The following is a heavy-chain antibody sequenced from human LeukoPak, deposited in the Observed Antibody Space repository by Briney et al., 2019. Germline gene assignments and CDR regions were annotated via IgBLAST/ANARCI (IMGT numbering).Heavy chain of an antibody. CDR1: GGTFSSYA. V-gene: IGHV1-69*05. J-gene: IGHJ6*03. D-gene: IGHD2-2*01. CDR3: ARDGSGVVPAAMVARGYYYYMDV. CDR2: IIPIFGTA. Sequence: SVKVSCKASGGTFSSYAISWVRPPPGQGLEWMGGIIPIFGTANYAQKFQGRVKITTDESTNTAYMELSSLRPEDTAVYYCARDGSGVVPAAMVARGYYYYMDVWGKGTTVTVSS.